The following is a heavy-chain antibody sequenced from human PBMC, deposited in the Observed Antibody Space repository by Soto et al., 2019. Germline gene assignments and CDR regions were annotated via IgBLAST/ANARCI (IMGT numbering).Heavy chain of an antibody. CDR3: ARDWFWNGGYDYFGAFDI. J-gene: IGHJ3*02. Sequence: QVQLVQSGAEVKKPGASVKVSCKASGYTFTSYGISWVRQAPGQGLEWMGWISAYNGNTNYAQKLQGRVTMTTDTSTSTAYMELRSLRSDDTAVYYWARDWFWNGGYDYFGAFDIWGQGTMVTVSS. CDR2: ISAYNGNT. D-gene: IGHD5-12*01. V-gene: IGHV1-18*01. CDR1: GYTFTSYG.